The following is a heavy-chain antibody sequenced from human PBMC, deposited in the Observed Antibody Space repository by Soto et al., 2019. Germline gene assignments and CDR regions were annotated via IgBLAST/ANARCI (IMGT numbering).Heavy chain of an antibody. J-gene: IGHJ4*02. CDR1: GYNFAGYW. D-gene: IGHD3-3*01. V-gene: IGHV5-51*01. CDR3: ARGGVSTRTFDY. CDR2: IYPSDSDT. Sequence: PGESLKISCKGSGYNFAGYWIAWVRQMPGKGLELMGIIYPSDSDTRYRPSFQCQVTISADKSISSAYLQWSSLRASDTAMYYCARGGVSTRTFDYWSQRTPVTISS.